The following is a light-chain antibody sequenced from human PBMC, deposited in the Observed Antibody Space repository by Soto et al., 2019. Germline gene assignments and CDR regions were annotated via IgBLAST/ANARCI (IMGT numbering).Light chain of an antibody. J-gene: IGKJ4*01. V-gene: IGKV3-11*01. CDR3: QQRNTLPLT. Sequence: EIVLTQSPATLSLSPGERATLSCRASQSVRSYLAWYQQKPGQAPRLLIYDASNRATGIPARFSGSGSGTDFTLTISSLEPEDVAVYYCQQRNTLPLTFGGGNKVEIK. CDR1: QSVRSY. CDR2: DAS.